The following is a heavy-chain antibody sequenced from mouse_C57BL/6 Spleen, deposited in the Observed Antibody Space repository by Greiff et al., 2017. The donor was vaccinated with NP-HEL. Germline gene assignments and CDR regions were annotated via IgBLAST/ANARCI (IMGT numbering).Heavy chain of an antibody. J-gene: IGHJ4*01. Sequence: VKLMESGPGLVQPSQSLSITCTVSGFSLTSYGVHWVRQSPGKGLEWLGVIWRGGSTDYNAAFMSRLSITKDNSKSQVFFKMNSLQADDTAIYYCAKVPDGYLYAMDYWGQGTSVTVSS. CDR1: GFSLTSYG. CDR3: AKVPDGYLYAMDY. CDR2: IWRGGST. V-gene: IGHV2-5*01. D-gene: IGHD2-3*01.